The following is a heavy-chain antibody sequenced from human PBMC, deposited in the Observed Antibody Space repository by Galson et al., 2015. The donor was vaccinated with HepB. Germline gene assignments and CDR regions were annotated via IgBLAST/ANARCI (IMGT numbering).Heavy chain of an antibody. Sequence: SVKVSCKASGYTFTDYVVNWVRQAPGQGLEWMGWMNTNTGKPTYAPGFAGRFVFSLDTPVTTASLQISCLETDDTAVYYCARSPLRFLDWLPYYDYYYMDVWGEGTTVTVSS. J-gene: IGHJ6*03. CDR3: ARSPLRFLDWLPYYDYYYMDV. D-gene: IGHD3-3*01. V-gene: IGHV7-4-1*02. CDR1: GYTFTDYV. CDR2: MNTNTGKP.